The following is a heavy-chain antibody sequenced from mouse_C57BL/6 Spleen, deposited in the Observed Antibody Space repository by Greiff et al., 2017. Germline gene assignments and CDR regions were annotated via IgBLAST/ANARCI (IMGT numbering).Heavy chain of an antibody. Sequence: VQLQQSGPGLVKPSQSLSLTCSVTGYSITSGYYWNWIRQFPGNKLEWMGYISYDGSNNYNPSLKNRISITRDTSKNQFFLKLNSVTTEDTATYYCARDRKLDWYFDVWGTGTTVTVSS. CDR1: GYSITSGYY. CDR3: ARDRKLDWYFDV. CDR2: ISYDGSN. D-gene: IGHD4-1*01. J-gene: IGHJ1*03. V-gene: IGHV3-6*01.